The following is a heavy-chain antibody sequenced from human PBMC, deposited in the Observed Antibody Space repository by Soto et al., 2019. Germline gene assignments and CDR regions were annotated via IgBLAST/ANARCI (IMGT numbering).Heavy chain of an antibody. J-gene: IGHJ4*02. V-gene: IGHV3-11*06. CDR3: AACGVLPPLEIDY. D-gene: IGHD3-16*01. CDR1: GFTFSDYY. Sequence: GGSLRLSCAASGFTFSDYYMSWIRQAPGKGLEWVSYISSSSSYTNYADSVKGRFTISRDNAKNSLYLQMNSLRAEDTAVYYCAACGVLPPLEIDYWGQGTLVTVSS. CDR2: ISSSSSYT.